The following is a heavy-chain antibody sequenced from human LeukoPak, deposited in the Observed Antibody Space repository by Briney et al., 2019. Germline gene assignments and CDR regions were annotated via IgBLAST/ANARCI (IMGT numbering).Heavy chain of an antibody. CDR1: GGSFSGYF. J-gene: IGHJ4*02. Sequence: SETLSLTCAVYGGSFSGYFWSWIRQPPGKGLEWIGEINHSGSTNYNPSLKSRVTISVDTSKNKFSLKLSSVTAADTAVYYCAKDGGHSGSYDFDYWGQGTLVTVSS. D-gene: IGHD3-10*01. V-gene: IGHV4-34*01. CDR2: INHSGST. CDR3: AKDGGHSGSYDFDY.